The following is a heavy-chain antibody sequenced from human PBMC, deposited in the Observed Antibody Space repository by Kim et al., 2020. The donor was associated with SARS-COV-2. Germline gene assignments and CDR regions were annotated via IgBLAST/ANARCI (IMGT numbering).Heavy chain of an antibody. V-gene: IGHV4-59*08. J-gene: IGHJ4*02. D-gene: IGHD3-3*01. CDR1: GGFISSYY. Sequence: SETLSLSCTVSGGFISSYYWSWIRQPPGRGLEWIGYIYYSGSTNYNPSLKSRVTISVDTSKNQFSLKLSSVTAADTAVYYCARHYEAPFDYWGQGTLVTVSS. CDR3: ARHYEAPFDY. CDR2: IYYSGST.